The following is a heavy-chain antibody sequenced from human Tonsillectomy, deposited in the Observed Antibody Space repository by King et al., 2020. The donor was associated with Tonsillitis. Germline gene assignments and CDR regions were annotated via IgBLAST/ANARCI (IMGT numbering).Heavy chain of an antibody. CDR2: VDASGST. CDR1: RSSISIGTYY. J-gene: IGHJ4*02. Sequence: PLQESGPGLVKPSQTLSLTCTVSRSSISIGTYYWSWIRQPAGKGLEWIGRVDASGSTSYNPSLKSRVTMSLDTSINQFSLNLTSVTAADTAVYYCARAGDFWSGYHDYWGQGILVTVSS. V-gene: IGHV4-61*02. CDR3: ARAGDFWSGYHDY. D-gene: IGHD3-3*01.